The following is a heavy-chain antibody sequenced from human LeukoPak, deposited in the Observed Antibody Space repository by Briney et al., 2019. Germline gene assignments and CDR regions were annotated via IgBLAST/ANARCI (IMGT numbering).Heavy chain of an antibody. D-gene: IGHD3-10*01. CDR2: IYSDGRT. J-gene: IGHJ4*02. V-gene: IGHV3-53*01. CDR1: GFAVSSNY. CDR3: AKVKGWYGEGYFDY. Sequence: GGSLRLSCAASGFAVSSNYMNWVRQAPGKGLEWVSVIYSDGRTYYADSVKGRFTISRDISKNTLFLQMTSLRAEDTAVYYCAKVKGWYGEGYFDYWGQETLVTVSS.